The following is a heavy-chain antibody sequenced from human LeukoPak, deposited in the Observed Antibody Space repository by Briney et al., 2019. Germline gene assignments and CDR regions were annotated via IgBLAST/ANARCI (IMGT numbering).Heavy chain of an antibody. CDR3: ARDWDGYNWYWYFDL. J-gene: IGHJ2*01. Sequence: GGSLRLSCAASGFTFSTYAVHWVRQAPGKGLEWVAVISYDGSNKYYADSVKGRFTISRDNSKNTLYLQMNSLRAEDTAVYYCARDWDGYNWYWYFDLWGRGTLVTVSS. CDR1: GFTFSTYA. D-gene: IGHD5-24*01. CDR2: ISYDGSNK. V-gene: IGHV3-30-3*01.